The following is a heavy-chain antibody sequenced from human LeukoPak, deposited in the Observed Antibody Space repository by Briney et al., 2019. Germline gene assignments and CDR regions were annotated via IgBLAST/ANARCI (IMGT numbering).Heavy chain of an antibody. Sequence: GGSLRLSCAASGFTFSSYSMNWVRQAPGKGLEWVSSISSSSYIYYADSVKGRFTISRDNSKNTLYLQMNSLRAEDTAVYYCAGGIAAAGETTPFDYWGQGTLVTVSS. J-gene: IGHJ4*02. CDR1: GFTFSSYS. D-gene: IGHD6-13*01. CDR2: ISSSSYI. V-gene: IGHV3-21*01. CDR3: AGGIAAAGETTPFDY.